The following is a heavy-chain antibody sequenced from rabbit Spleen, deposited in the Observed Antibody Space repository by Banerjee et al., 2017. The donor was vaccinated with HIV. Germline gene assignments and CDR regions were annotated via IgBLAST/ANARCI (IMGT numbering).Heavy chain of an antibody. Sequence: QSLEESGGDLVKPGASLTLTCTASGFSFSSSYYMCWVRQAPGKGLEWIACIYAGNGSAYYASWAKGRFTISKTSSTTVTLQMTSLTDADTATYFCARDNSNSGWGGDLWGQGTLVTVS. J-gene: IGHJ4*01. V-gene: IGHV1S40*01. D-gene: IGHD4-1*01. CDR3: ARDNSNSGWGGDL. CDR2: IYAGNGSA. CDR1: GFSFSSSYY.